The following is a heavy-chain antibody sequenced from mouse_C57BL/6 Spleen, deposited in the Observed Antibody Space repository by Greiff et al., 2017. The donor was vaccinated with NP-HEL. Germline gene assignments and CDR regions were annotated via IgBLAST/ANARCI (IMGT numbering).Heavy chain of an antibody. J-gene: IGHJ2*01. V-gene: IGHV1-22*01. CDR1: GYTFTDYN. Sequence: EVQLQQSGPELVKPGASVKMSCKASGYTFTDYNMHWVKQSHGKSLEWIGYINPNNGGTSYNQKFKGKATLTVNKSSSTAYMELRSLTSEDSAVYYCARGERQLRLRGFDYWGQGTTLTVSS. CDR3: ARGERQLRLRGFDY. CDR2: INPNNGGT. D-gene: IGHD3-2*02.